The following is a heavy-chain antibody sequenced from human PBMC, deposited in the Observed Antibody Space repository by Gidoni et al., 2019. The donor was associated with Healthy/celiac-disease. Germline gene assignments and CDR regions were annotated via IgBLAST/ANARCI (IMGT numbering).Heavy chain of an antibody. J-gene: IGHJ1*01. D-gene: IGHD4-17*01. CDR2: IIPICGKA. CDR3: ARDERIGNYGVYVANHFQH. CDR1: GGTFSRYA. Sequence: QVQLVQSGAEVKQPGSSVKVSCKASGGTFSRYAISWGRPAPGQRLEWMGGIIPICGKANYAQKFHGRVTITADESTSTAYMELSSLSSEDTAVYYCARDERIGNYGVYVANHFQHWGQGTLVTVSS. V-gene: IGHV1-69*01.